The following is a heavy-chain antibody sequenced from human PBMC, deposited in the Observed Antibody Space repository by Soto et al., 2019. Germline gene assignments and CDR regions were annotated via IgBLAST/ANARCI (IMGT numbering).Heavy chain of an antibody. CDR3: AKDLTTVVMGPLL. D-gene: IGHD4-17*01. Sequence: GGSLRLSCAASGFTFSSYGMHWVRQAPGKGLEWVAVISYDGSNKYYADSVKGRFTISRDNSKNTLYLQMNSLRAEDTAVYYCAKDLTTVVMGPLLWGQGTLVTVSS. CDR2: ISYDGSNK. J-gene: IGHJ4*02. V-gene: IGHV3-30*18. CDR1: GFTFSSYG.